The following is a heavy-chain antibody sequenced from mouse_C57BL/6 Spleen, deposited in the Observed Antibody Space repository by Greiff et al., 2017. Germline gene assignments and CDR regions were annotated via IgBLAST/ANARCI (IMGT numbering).Heavy chain of an antibody. CDR2: IYPGDGDT. Sequence: VQLQQSGPELVKPGASVKISCKASGYAFSSSWMNWVKQRPGKGLEWIGRIYPGDGDTNYNGKFKGKATLTADKSSSTAYMQLSSLTSEDSAVYFCARSLITTVVDPFDYWGQGTTLTVSS. CDR1: GYAFSSSW. V-gene: IGHV1-82*01. J-gene: IGHJ2*01. D-gene: IGHD1-1*01. CDR3: ARSLITTVVDPFDY.